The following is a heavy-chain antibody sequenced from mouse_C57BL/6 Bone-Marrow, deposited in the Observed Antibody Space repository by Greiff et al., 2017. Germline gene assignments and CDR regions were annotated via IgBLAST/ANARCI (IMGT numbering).Heavy chain of an antibody. CDR3: SEYSAVYYCAVWLRPYYFDY. CDR2: GQGLEWIG. CDR1: YTFSRRVH. Sequence: VKLMESGPELARPWASVKISCQAFYTFSRRVHFAIRDTNYWMQWVKQRPGQGLEWIGAIYPGNGDTSYNQKFKGKATFTADKSSSTAYMQLSSLTSEYSAVYYCAVWLRPYYFDYWGQGTTLTVSS. V-gene: IGHV1-87*01. D-gene: IGHD2-2*01. J-gene: IGHJ2*01.